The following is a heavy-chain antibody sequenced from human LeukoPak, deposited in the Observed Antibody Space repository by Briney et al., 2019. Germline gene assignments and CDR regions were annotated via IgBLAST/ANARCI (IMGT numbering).Heavy chain of an antibody. CDR1: GDSVSSFNGA. CDR3: ARDVATTGWYTFDY. CDR2: TYYRSKWYS. J-gene: IGHJ4*02. V-gene: IGHV6-1*01. Sequence: SQTLSVTCAISGDSVSSFNGAWNWVRQSPSRGLEWLGRTYYRSKWYSDYAVPIQGRISINPDTSKNQFTLHLFSVTPDDTAVYYCARDVATTGWYTFDYWGQGTRVTVSS. D-gene: IGHD6-19*01.